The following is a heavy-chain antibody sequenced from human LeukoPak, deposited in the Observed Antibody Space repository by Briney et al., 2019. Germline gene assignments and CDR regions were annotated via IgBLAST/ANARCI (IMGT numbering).Heavy chain of an antibody. CDR3: AREGVVAGTRWAFDY. Sequence: SETLSLTCTVSGGSISSYYWSWIRQPPGKGLEWIGYIYYSGSTNYNPSLKSRVTISVDTSKNQFSLKLSSVTAADTAVYYCAREGVVAGTRWAFDYWGQGTLVTVSS. CDR2: IYYSGST. CDR1: GGSISSYY. D-gene: IGHD6-19*01. J-gene: IGHJ4*02. V-gene: IGHV4-59*12.